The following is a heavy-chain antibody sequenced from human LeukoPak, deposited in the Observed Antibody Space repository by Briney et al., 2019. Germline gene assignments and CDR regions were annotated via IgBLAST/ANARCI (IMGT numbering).Heavy chain of an antibody. CDR2: ISGSGGNT. Sequence: GGSLRLSCAASGFTVSSNYMSWVRQAPGKGLEWVSAISGSGGNTYYADSVKGRFTISRDNSKNTLFLQMNSLRAEDTAVYYCAKDRSTMIVVVMTWGQGTLVTVSS. CDR3: AKDRSTMIVVVMT. V-gene: IGHV3-23*01. CDR1: GFTVSSNY. D-gene: IGHD3-22*01. J-gene: IGHJ5*02.